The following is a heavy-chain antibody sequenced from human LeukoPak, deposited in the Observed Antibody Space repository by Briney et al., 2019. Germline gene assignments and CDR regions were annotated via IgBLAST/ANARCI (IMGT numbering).Heavy chain of an antibody. Sequence: PGGSLRLSCAASGFTFSSYGMHWVRQAPGKRLEWVAVISYDGSNKYYADSVKGRFTISRDNSKNTLYLQMNSLRAEDTAVYYCAKDSRSAAVYYYYGMDVWGKGTTVTVSS. J-gene: IGHJ6*04. CDR2: ISYDGSNK. CDR3: AKDSRSAAVYYYYGMDV. CDR1: GFTFSSYG. D-gene: IGHD2-2*01. V-gene: IGHV3-30*18.